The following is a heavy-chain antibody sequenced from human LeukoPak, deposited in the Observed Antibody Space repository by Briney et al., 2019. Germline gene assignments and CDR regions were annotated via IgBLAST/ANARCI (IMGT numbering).Heavy chain of an antibody. J-gene: IGHJ4*02. CDR1: GGSISSYY. D-gene: IGHD4-23*01. CDR3: ARGPVVTGSYFDY. Sequence: SETLSLTCTVSGGSISSYYWSWIRQPPGKGLEWIGYIHYSGSTNYNPSLKSRVTISVDTSKNQFSLKLSSVTAADTAVYYCARGPVVTGSYFDYWGQGTLVTVSS. V-gene: IGHV4-59*12. CDR2: IHYSGST.